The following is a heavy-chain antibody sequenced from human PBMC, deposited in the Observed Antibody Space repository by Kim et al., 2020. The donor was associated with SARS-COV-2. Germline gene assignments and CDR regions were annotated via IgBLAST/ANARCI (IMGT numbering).Heavy chain of an antibody. CDR3: ARDSYYYDSSGYYYSPWYYYGMDV. Sequence: GSLRLSCAASGFTFSSYGMHWVRQAPGKGLEWVAVIWYDGSNKYYADSVKGRFTISRDNSKNTLYLQMNSLRAEDTAVYYCARDSYYYDSSGYYYSPWYYYGMDVWGQGTTVTVSS. CDR1: GFTFSSYG. V-gene: IGHV3-33*08. D-gene: IGHD3-22*01. J-gene: IGHJ6*02. CDR2: IWYDGSNK.